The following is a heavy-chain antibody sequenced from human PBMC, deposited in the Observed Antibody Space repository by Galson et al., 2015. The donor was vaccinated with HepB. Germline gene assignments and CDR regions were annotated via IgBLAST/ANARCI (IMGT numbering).Heavy chain of an antibody. V-gene: IGHV1-18*01. D-gene: IGHD3-22*01. CDR3: ARDQKYYYDSSGYYVEDHDAFDI. CDR2: ISAYNGNT. CDR1: GYTFTSYG. Sequence: SVKVSCKASGYTFTSYGISWVRQAPGQGLEWMGWISAYNGNTNSAQKLQGRVTMTTDTSTSTAYMELRSLRSDDKAVYYCARDQKYYYDSSGYYVEDHDAFDIWGQGTMVTVSS. J-gene: IGHJ3*02.